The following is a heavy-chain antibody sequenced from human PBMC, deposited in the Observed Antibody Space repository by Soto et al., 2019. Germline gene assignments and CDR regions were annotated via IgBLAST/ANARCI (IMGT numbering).Heavy chain of an antibody. CDR2: ISYDGSNK. CDR1: GFTFSSYG. Sequence: GGSLRLSCAASGFTFSSYGMHWVRQAPGKGLEWVAVISYDGSNKYYADSVKGRFTISRDNSKNTLYLQMNSLRAEDTAVYYCAKDGGGGWLQSAYFDYWGQGTLVTVSS. J-gene: IGHJ4*02. CDR3: AKDGGGGWLQSAYFDY. D-gene: IGHD5-12*01. V-gene: IGHV3-30*18.